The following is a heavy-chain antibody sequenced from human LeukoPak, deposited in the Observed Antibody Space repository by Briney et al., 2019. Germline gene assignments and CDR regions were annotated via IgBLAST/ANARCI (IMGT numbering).Heavy chain of an antibody. D-gene: IGHD2-15*01. CDR1: GFTFSTYA. CDR2: VSDNGGST. CDR3: AREVADIIRWFDP. V-gene: IGHV3-23*01. Sequence: GGSLRLSCAASGFTFSTYAISWVRQAPGKGLEWVSAVSDNGGSTYYANSVRGRFTISRDNSKNTLYLQMNSLRAEDTAIYYCAREVADIIRWFDPWGQGTLVTVS. J-gene: IGHJ5*02.